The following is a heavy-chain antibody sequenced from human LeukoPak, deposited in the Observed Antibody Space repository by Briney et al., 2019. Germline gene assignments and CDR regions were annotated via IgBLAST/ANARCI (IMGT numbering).Heavy chain of an antibody. CDR1: GYTFTSYY. CDR2: INPSGGST. Sequence: ASVKVSCKASGYTFTSYYMHWVRQAPGQGLEWMGIINPSGGSTSYAQKFQGRVTMTRNTSISTAYMELSSLRSEETAVYYCARSWVEGYCSSTSCFYGMDVWGQGTTVTVSS. V-gene: IGHV1-46*01. D-gene: IGHD2-2*01. J-gene: IGHJ6*02. CDR3: ARSWVEGYCSSTSCFYGMDV.